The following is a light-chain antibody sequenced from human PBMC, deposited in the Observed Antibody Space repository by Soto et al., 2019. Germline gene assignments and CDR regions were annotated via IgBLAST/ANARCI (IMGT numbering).Light chain of an antibody. J-gene: IGKJ2*01. CDR2: GAS. CDR3: QQTNSFPRT. CDR1: QFIHTW. V-gene: IGKV1-12*01. Sequence: SQFIHTWLAWYQQRSGEGPKLLISGASTLESGVPSRFSGSGSGTDFTLTIAGLQPEDFATYYCQQTNSFPRTFGQGTKVDIK.